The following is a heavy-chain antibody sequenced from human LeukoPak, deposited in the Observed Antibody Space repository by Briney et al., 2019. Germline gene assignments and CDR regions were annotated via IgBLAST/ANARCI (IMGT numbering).Heavy chain of an antibody. J-gene: IGHJ4*02. CDR2: TYIGGST. CDR3: ARDLASCAGDCYSDGFDY. V-gene: IGHV4-38-2*02. D-gene: IGHD2-21*02. CDR1: GYSISSGYY. Sequence: SETLSLTCTVSGYSISSGYYRGWIRQPPGRGLDWIGSTYIGGSTYYSQSLMSRVIVSVDTSKNHFSLKMSSVTAADTAVYYCARDLASCAGDCYSDGFDYWGQGALVTVSS.